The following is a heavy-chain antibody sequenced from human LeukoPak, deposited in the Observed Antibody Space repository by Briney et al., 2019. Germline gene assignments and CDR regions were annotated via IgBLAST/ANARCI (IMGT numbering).Heavy chain of an antibody. D-gene: IGHD5-24*01. V-gene: IGHV3-7*01. CDR2: INQDGSEK. J-gene: IGHJ2*01. CDR3: ARGDRDGYNANWYFDL. CDR1: GFTFSNYW. Sequence: PGGSLRLSCAASGFTFSNYWMSWVRQAPGKGLEWVANINQDGSEKYYVDSVKGRFTISRDNSKNTLYLQMGSLRAEDMAVYYCARGDRDGYNANWYFDLWGRGTLVTVSS.